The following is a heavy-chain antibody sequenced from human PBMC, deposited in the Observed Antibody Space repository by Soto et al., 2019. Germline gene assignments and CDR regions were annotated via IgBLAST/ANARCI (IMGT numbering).Heavy chain of an antibody. CDR1: GFTFSSYA. CDR3: AIYGGNS. Sequence: PGGSLRLSCAASGFTFSSYAMNWVRQAPGKGLEWVSTISNSGDSTYHADSVKGRFTISRDNSRNRLYLQMNNLRAEDTAVYYCAIYGGNSWGQGTLVTVSS. D-gene: IGHD2-21*01. V-gene: IGHV3-23*01. J-gene: IGHJ5*02. CDR2: ISNSGDST.